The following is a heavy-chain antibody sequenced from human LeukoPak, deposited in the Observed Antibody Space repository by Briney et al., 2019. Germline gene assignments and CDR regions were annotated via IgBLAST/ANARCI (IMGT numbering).Heavy chain of an antibody. D-gene: IGHD5-24*01. Sequence: GRSLRLSCAASGFTFSSYWMHWVRQAPGKGLVWVSRINSDGSSTSYADSVKGRFTISRDNAKNTLYLQMNSLRAEDTAVYYCARDLRRDGYNLPPDYWGQGTLVTVSS. J-gene: IGHJ4*02. CDR3: ARDLRRDGYNLPPDY. V-gene: IGHV3-74*01. CDR2: INSDGSST. CDR1: GFTFSSYW.